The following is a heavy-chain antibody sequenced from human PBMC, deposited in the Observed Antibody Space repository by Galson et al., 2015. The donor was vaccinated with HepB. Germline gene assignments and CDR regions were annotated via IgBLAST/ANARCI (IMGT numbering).Heavy chain of an antibody. J-gene: IGHJ6*02. Sequence: SLRLSCAASGFTFSSYWMHWVRQAPGKGLVWVSRINSDGSSTSYADSVKGRFTFSRDNAKNTLYLEMSGLRAEDTAVYYCTKDGILGGRYYGMDVWGQGTTVTVAS. CDR2: INSDGSST. V-gene: IGHV3-74*01. CDR1: GFTFSSYW. CDR3: TKDGILGGRYYGMDV. D-gene: IGHD2/OR15-2a*01.